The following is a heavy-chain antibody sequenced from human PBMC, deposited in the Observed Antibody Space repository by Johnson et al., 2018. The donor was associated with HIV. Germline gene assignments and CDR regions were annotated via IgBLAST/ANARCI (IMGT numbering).Heavy chain of an antibody. J-gene: IGHJ3*02. CDR3: AKDSHSSGWSAFDI. CDR2: IKPDGSEK. V-gene: IGHV3-7*01. D-gene: IGHD6-19*01. CDR1: GFTFSSYW. Sequence: EVQLVESGGGVVQPGRSLRLSCAASGFTFSSYWMSWVRQAPGKGLEWVANIKPDGSEKYYVDSVKGRFTISRDNAKNSLYLPLNSRRAADTAGYYCAKDSHSSGWSAFDIWGQGTMGTVSS.